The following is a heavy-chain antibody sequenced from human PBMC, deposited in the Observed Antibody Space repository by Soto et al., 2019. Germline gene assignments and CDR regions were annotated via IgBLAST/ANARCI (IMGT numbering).Heavy chain of an antibody. V-gene: IGHV3-23*01. Sequence: PGGSLRLSCAASGFTFSSYAMSWVRQAPGKGLEWVSAISGSGGSTYYADSVKGRFTISRDNSKNTLYLQMNSLRAEDTAVYYCARGAYDYYDFWSGYYTGPFDYWGQGTLVTVSS. J-gene: IGHJ4*02. CDR2: ISGSGGST. CDR3: ARGAYDYYDFWSGYYTGPFDY. D-gene: IGHD3-3*01. CDR1: GFTFSSYA.